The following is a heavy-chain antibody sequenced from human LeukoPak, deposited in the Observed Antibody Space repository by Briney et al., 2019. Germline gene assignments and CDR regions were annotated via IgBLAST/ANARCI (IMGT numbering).Heavy chain of an antibody. J-gene: IGHJ4*02. V-gene: IGHV3-23*01. CDR2: ISGSGGST. CDR1: GFTFSSYA. D-gene: IGHD3-16*02. CDR3: ANLGDDRDYVWGSYRSDNSDY. Sequence: PGGSLRLSCAASGFTFSSYAMSWVRQAPGKGLEWVSAISGSGGSTYYADSVKGRFTISRDNSKNTLYLQMYSLRAEDPAVYYCANLGDDRDYVWGSYRSDNSDYWGQGTLVTVSS.